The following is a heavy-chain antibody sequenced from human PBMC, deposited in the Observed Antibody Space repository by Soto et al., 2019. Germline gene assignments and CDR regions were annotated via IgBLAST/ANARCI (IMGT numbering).Heavy chain of an antibody. CDR1: GFIFSSYA. V-gene: IGHV3-23*01. CDR2: ISGTGVNT. Sequence: EEQLLESGGGLVQPGGSLRLSCVASGFIFSSYAITWFRQAPGTGLEWVSTISGTGVNTYYADSVKGRFTVSRDNSKNTVWLQMNSLRAADSSVYYCAKDSVHNLYRTSSLEDCFGPWGQGTLVTVSS. D-gene: IGHD6-6*01. CDR3: AKDSVHNLYRTSSLEDCFGP. J-gene: IGHJ5*02.